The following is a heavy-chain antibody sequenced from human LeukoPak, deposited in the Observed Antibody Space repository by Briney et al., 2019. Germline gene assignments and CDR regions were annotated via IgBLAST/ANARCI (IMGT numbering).Heavy chain of an antibody. Sequence: SETLSLTCAVYGGSFSGYYWSWIRQPPGKGLEWIGEVNHSGSTNYNPSLKSRVTISVDTSKNQFSLKLSSVTAADTAVYYCARHTLVGARNAFDIWGQGTMVTVSS. CDR2: VNHSGST. V-gene: IGHV4-34*01. D-gene: IGHD1-26*01. CDR3: ARHTLVGARNAFDI. CDR1: GGSFSGYY. J-gene: IGHJ3*02.